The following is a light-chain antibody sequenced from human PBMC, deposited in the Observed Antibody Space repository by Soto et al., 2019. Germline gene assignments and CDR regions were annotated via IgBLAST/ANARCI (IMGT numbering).Light chain of an antibody. CDR1: QTIIRY. CDR2: AAS. Sequence: DIQMTQSPSSLSASVGDRVTITCRASQTIIRYLNWYQQKPGRAPNLLIYAASSLQSGVPSRFSGSGSGTEFTLAISRLQPEDFATYYCQQSYRTLCTVGPGTKVEIK. J-gene: IGKJ3*01. V-gene: IGKV1-39*01. CDR3: QQSYRTLCT.